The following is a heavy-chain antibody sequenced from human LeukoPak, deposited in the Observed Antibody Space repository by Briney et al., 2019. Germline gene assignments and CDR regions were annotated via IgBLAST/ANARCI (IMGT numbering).Heavy chain of an antibody. Sequence: ASVKVSCKASGYTFTGYYMHWVRQAPGQGLEWMGRINPNSGGTNYAQKFQGRVTMTEDTSTDTAYMELRSLRSEDTAVYYCAIIDGYNRAFDYWGQGTLVTVSS. V-gene: IGHV1-2*06. CDR1: GYTFTGYY. J-gene: IGHJ4*02. CDR3: AIIDGYNRAFDY. D-gene: IGHD5-24*01. CDR2: INPNSGGT.